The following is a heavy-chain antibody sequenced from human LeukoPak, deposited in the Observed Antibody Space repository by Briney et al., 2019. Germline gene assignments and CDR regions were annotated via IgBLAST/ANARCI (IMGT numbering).Heavy chain of an antibody. V-gene: IGHV3-23*01. CDR2: ISGSGGST. CDR3: ARIAAAGTNFDY. J-gene: IGHJ4*02. Sequence: SGGSLRLSCAASGLTFSSYAMSWVRQAPGKGLEWVSAISGSGGSTYYADSVKGRFTISRDNSKNTLYLQMNSLRAEDTAVYYCARIAAAGTNFDYWGQGTLVTVSS. D-gene: IGHD6-13*01. CDR1: GLTFSSYA.